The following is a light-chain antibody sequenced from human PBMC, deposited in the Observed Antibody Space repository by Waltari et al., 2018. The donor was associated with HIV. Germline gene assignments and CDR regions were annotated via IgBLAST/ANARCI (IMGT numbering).Light chain of an antibody. CDR1: SSDVGGYHY. Sequence: QSALTQPASVSGSPGQSITISCTGTSSDVGGYHYVSWYQQHPGKAPKRMIYDVSYRPSGVSNRFSGSKSGNTASLTISGLQAEDEADYYCSSYTSSSTLYVVFGGGTKLTVL. CDR3: SSYTSSSTLYVV. J-gene: IGLJ2*01. V-gene: IGLV2-14*01. CDR2: DVS.